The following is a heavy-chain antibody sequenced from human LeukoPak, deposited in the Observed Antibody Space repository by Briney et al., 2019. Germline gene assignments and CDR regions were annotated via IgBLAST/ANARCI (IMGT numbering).Heavy chain of an antibody. V-gene: IGHV3-21*01. D-gene: IGHD2-15*01. CDR2: ITSSGTYI. CDR1: GFTFSSYS. CDR3: AREEGRSGGSCYRVRYDY. Sequence: PGGSLRLSCAASGFTFSSYSMNWVRQAPGKGLEWVSSITSSGTYIFYADSVKGRFTISRDNAKNSLYLQMNSLRAEDTALYYCAREEGRSGGSCYRVRYDYWGQGTLVTVSS. J-gene: IGHJ4*02.